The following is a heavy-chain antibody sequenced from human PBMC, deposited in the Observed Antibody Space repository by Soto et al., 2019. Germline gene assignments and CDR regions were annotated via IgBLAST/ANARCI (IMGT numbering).Heavy chain of an antibody. CDR1: GGSISSSTYY. Sequence: TLSLTCTVSGGSISSSTYYWGWIRQSPGKGLEWIGSIYYSGSTYYNPSLKSRVTISVDTSKNQFSLKLSSVTAADTAVYYCARHSLTTITTSFDYWGRGTLVTVSS. D-gene: IGHD4-4*01. V-gene: IGHV4-39*01. CDR3: ARHSLTTITTSFDY. CDR2: IYYSGST. J-gene: IGHJ4*02.